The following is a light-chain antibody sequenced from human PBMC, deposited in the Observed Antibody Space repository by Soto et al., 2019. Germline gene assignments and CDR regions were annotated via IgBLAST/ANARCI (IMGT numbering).Light chain of an antibody. CDR1: QNVGND. Sequence: EIVLTQSPATLSLSPGERATLSCRASQNVGNDFVSYHQKRGQAPSLLIYYASNRATGIPARFSGSGSGTDFTLTISSLEAEDVAAYYCQQRSNWPPTFGGGTKVEIK. V-gene: IGKV3-11*01. J-gene: IGKJ4*01. CDR2: YAS. CDR3: QQRSNWPPT.